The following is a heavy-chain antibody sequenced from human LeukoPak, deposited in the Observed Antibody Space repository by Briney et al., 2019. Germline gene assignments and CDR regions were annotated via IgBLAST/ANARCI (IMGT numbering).Heavy chain of an antibody. CDR2: INPNNGDT. J-gene: IGHJ4*02. Sequence: ASVKVSCKASGYTFTDYYFHWVRQAPGQGLEWMGRINPNNGDTNYAQKLQGRVTMTRDTSISTAYMELSRLGSDDTAVYYCARELVGAEFDYWGQGSLVTVSS. V-gene: IGHV1-2*06. CDR3: ARELVGAEFDY. CDR1: GYTFTDYY. D-gene: IGHD1-26*01.